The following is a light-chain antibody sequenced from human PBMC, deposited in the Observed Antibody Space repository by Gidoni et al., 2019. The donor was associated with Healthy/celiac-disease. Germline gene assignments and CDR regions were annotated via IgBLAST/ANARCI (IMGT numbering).Light chain of an antibody. CDR1: QGISSW. V-gene: IGKV1D-16*01. J-gene: IGKJ5*01. CDR2: AAS. Sequence: IKMPRSPSSLYASVGDQFTITCRESQGISSWLAWYKKKPEKAPKSLIYAASSLQSGVPSRFSGSGSGTDFTLTISSLQPEDFATYYCQQYNSYPSTFXXXTRLEIK. CDR3: QQYNSYPST.